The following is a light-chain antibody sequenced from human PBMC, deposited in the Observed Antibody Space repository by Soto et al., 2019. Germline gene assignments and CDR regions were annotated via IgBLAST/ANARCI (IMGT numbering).Light chain of an antibody. CDR1: QSVTINY. Sequence: EIVLTQSPGTLSLSPGERATLSCRASQSVTINYLAWYQQKPGQAPRLLVYGASTRATGIPDRFSGSGSGPDFTLTINRLEPEDFAVYYCQQYGSSPFTFGPGTKVDIK. CDR2: GAS. CDR3: QQYGSSPFT. J-gene: IGKJ3*01. V-gene: IGKV3-20*01.